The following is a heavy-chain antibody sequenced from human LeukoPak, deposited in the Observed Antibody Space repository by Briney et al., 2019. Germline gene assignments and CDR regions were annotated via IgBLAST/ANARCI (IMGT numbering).Heavy chain of an antibody. CDR1: GGSFSGYY. V-gene: IGHV4-34*01. Sequence: PSETLSLTCAVYGGSFSGYYWSWISQPPGKGLEWIGEINHSGSTDYNPSLKSRVTISVDTSKNQFSLKLSSVTAADTAVYYCARDGLGYCTNGVCYTAYYFDYWGQGTLVTVSS. J-gene: IGHJ4*02. CDR3: ARDGLGYCTNGVCYTAYYFDY. CDR2: INHSGST. D-gene: IGHD2-8*01.